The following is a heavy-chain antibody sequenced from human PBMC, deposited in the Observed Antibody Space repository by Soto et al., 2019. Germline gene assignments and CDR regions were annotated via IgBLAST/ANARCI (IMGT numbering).Heavy chain of an antibody. CDR2: MNPNSGNT. J-gene: IGHJ4*02. V-gene: IGHV1-8*01. Sequence: ASVKVSCKAAGYTFTSYDINWVRQATGQGLEWMGWMNPNSGNTGYAQKFQGRVTMTRNTSISTAYMELSSLRSEDTAVYYCARGGVFFFAAPTNPFDYWGQGTLVTVSS. D-gene: IGHD3-10*01. CDR3: ARGGVFFFAAPTNPFDY. CDR1: GYTFTSYD.